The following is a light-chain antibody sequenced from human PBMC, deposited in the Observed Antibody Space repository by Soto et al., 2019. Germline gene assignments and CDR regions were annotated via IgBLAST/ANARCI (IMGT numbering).Light chain of an antibody. CDR3: MQALQTPIT. J-gene: IGKJ5*01. CDR2: LGS. Sequence: DIVMTQSPPSLPVTPGEPASISCRSSQSLLHSNGYNYLDWYLQKLGQSPQLLIYLGSNRASGVPDRFSGSGSGTDFTLKIRRVEAEDVGVYYCMQALQTPITFGQGTRLEIK. CDR1: QSLLHSNGYNY. V-gene: IGKV2-28*01.